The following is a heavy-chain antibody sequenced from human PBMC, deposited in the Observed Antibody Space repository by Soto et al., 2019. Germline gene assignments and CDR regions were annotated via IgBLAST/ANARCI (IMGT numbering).Heavy chain of an antibody. Sequence: ASVKVSCKASGYTFTSYDINRVRQATGQGLEWMGWMNPNSGNTGYAQKFQGRVTMTRNTSISTAYMELSSLRSEDTAVYYCARGAYCSSTSCYTDNYYYYGMDVWGQGTTVTVSS. D-gene: IGHD2-2*02. J-gene: IGHJ6*02. CDR2: MNPNSGNT. CDR3: ARGAYCSSTSCYTDNYYYYGMDV. CDR1: GYTFTSYD. V-gene: IGHV1-8*01.